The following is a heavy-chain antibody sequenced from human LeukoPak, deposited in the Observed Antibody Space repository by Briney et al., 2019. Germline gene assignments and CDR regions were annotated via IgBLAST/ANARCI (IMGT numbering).Heavy chain of an antibody. Sequence: GGSLRLSCAVSGFTFSSYGMHWVRQAPGKGLEWVAVIWYDGSNKYYADSVKGRFTISRDNSKNTLYLQMNSLRAEDTAVYYCARDPSPSGWDAFDIWGQGTMVTVSS. CDR1: GFTFSSYG. CDR2: IWYDGSNK. D-gene: IGHD6-19*01. CDR3: ARDPSPSGWDAFDI. V-gene: IGHV3-33*01. J-gene: IGHJ3*02.